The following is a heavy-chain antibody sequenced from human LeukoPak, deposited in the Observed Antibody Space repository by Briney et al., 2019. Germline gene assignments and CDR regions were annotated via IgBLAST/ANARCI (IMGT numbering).Heavy chain of an antibody. CDR2: IIPIFGTA. V-gene: IGHV1-69*13. CDR3: ALIAVAGTLDY. CDR1: GGAFSSYA. J-gene: IGHJ4*02. Sequence: SVKVSCKASGGAFSSYAISWVRQAPGQGLERMGGIIPIFGTANYAQKFQGRVTITADESTSTAYMELSSLRSEDTAVYYCALIAVAGTLDYWGQGTLVTVSS. D-gene: IGHD6-19*01.